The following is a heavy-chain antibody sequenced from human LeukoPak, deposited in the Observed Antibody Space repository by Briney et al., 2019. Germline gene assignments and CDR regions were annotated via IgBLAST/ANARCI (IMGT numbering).Heavy chain of an antibody. V-gene: IGHV1-46*01. CDR3: TRRDGYNAFDY. CDR1: GYAFSSYY. D-gene: IGHD5-24*01. J-gene: IGHJ4*02. CDR2: INPRRGST. Sequence: ASVKVSCKASGYAFSSYYMHWVRQAPGQGPEWMGIINPRRGSTTYAQKFQGRVTMTGDTSTSTVYMELSSLGSEDTAVYYCTRRDGYNAFDYWGQGTLVTVSS.